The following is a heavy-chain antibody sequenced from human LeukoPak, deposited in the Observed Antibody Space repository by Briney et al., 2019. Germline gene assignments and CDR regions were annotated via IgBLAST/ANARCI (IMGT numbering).Heavy chain of an antibody. V-gene: IGHV3-11*04. J-gene: IGHJ5*02. CDR2: ISSSGSTI. D-gene: IGHD6-19*01. CDR1: GFTLSDYY. CDR3: ARDRGPDSSGWYGNWFDP. Sequence: GGSLRLSCAATGFTLSDYYMSWIRQAPGKGLEWVSYISSSGSTIYYADSVKGRFTISRDNAKNSLYLQMNSLRAEDTAVYYCARDRGPDSSGWYGNWFDPWGQGTLVTVSS.